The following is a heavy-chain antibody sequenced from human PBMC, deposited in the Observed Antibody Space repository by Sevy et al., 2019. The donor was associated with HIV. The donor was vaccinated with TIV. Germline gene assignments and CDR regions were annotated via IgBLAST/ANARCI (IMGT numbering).Heavy chain of an antibody. Sequence: GGSLGLSCAASRFSFKTYWMSWVRQAPGKGLEWVGNIKEDGSAKYYADSVRGRFIISRDNAKNSLYLQMSSLRVEDTAVYYCARDSPGYGGYTYWGQGTLVTVSS. V-gene: IGHV3-7*01. CDR3: ARDSPGYGGYTY. D-gene: IGHD1-26*01. CDR1: RFSFKTYW. J-gene: IGHJ4*01. CDR2: IKEDGSAK.